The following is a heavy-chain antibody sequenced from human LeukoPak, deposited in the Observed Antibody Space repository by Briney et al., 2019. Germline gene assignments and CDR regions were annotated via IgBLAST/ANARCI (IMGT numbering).Heavy chain of an antibody. CDR3: ASTLRFLPYRRFDY. CDR1: GGSIISSNYY. Sequence: PSETLSLTCSVSGGSIISSNYYWGWIRQPPGKGLEWIGSIYQSGSGSSYYNPSLKSRVIISGDTSSNHFSLRLRSVTAADTAVYYCASTLRFLPYRRFDYWGQGTLVTVPS. D-gene: IGHD3-3*01. CDR2: IYQSGSGSS. J-gene: IGHJ4*02. V-gene: IGHV4-39*01.